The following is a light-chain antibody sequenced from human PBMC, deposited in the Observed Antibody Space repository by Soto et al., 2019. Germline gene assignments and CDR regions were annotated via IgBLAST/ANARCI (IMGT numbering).Light chain of an antibody. CDR2: GTS. CDR3: QQFYSPVLS. CDR1: QNIAEF. Sequence: DVQMTQSPSSLSASIGDRVTLTCRASQNIAEFLNWYQVKSDKGPKLLIYGTSTLQSGVPSRFSGGGSGTEFTLTISNLHPEDFAVYYCQQFYSPVLSFGGATRVELK. V-gene: IGKV1-39*01. J-gene: IGKJ4*01.